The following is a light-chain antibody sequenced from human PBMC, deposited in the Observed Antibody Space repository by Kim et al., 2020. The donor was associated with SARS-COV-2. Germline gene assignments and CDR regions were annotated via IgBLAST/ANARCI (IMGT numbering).Light chain of an antibody. CDR1: NIGSKS. J-gene: IGLJ3*02. CDR3: QVWDSSSDHWV. Sequence: APGKTARITCGGNNIGSKSLHGYQQKPGQAPGLDIYYDSDRPSGIPERFSGSNSGNTATLTISRVEAGDEADYYCQVWDSSSDHWVFGGGTQLTVL. V-gene: IGLV3-21*04. CDR2: YDS.